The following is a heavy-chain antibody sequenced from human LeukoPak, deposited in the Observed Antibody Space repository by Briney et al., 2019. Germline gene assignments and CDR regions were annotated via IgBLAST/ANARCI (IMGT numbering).Heavy chain of an antibody. V-gene: IGHV3-66*01. J-gene: IGHJ4*02. Sequence: GGSLRLSCAASGFTVSNNYMTWVRQAPGKGLEWVSLIYSDGTTYYADSVRGRFTISRDNSKNTLYLQMNSLRAEDTAVYYCARGYSGYSHNSWGQGTLVTVSS. D-gene: IGHD5-12*01. CDR1: GFTVSNNY. CDR2: IYSDGTT. CDR3: ARGYSGYSHNS.